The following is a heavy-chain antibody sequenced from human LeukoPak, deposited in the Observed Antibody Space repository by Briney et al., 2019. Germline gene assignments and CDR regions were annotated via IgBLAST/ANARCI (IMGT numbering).Heavy chain of an antibody. CDR2: INTNTGNP. CDR3: ARGAYYYDSSGYVSGFDY. D-gene: IGHD3-22*01. J-gene: IGHJ4*02. Sequence: ASVKVSCKASGYTFTSYGISWVRQAPGQGLEWMGWINTNTGNPTYAQGFTGRFVFSLDTSVSTAYLQISSLKAEDTAVYYCARGAYYYDSSGYVSGFDYWGQGTLVTVSS. CDR1: GYTFTSYG. V-gene: IGHV7-4-1*02.